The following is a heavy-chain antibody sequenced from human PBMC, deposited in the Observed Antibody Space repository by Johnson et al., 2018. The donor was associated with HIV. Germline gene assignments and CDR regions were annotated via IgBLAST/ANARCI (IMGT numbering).Heavy chain of an antibody. D-gene: IGHD3-10*01. Sequence: VLLVESGGGLVQPGRSLRLSCAASGFSFDDYAMHWVRQVPGKGLEWVSGISWNSGSIGYVDSVKGRFTVSRDNAKKFLYLQMNSLRAEDTALYYCAKERYSYGSGSGIDAFDIWGQGTMVTVPS. V-gene: IGHV3-9*01. CDR2: ISWNSGSI. J-gene: IGHJ3*02. CDR3: AKERYSYGSGSGIDAFDI. CDR1: GFSFDDYA.